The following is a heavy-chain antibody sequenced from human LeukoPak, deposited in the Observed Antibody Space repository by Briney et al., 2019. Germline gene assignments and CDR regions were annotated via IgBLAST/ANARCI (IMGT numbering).Heavy chain of an antibody. CDR3: ARGVRGEHARGAFDI. J-gene: IGHJ3*02. CDR2: IYSGGSI. CDR1: GFTVSSNY. Sequence: GGSLRLSCAASGFTVSSNYMSWVRQAPGKGLEWVSVIYSGGSIYYADSVKGRFTISRDNSKNTLYLQMNSLRAEDTAVYYCARGVRGEHARGAFDIWGQGTMVTVSS. V-gene: IGHV3-66*01. D-gene: IGHD3-10*02.